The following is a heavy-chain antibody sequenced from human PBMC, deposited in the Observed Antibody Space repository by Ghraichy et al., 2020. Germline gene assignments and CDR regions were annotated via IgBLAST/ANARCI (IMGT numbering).Heavy chain of an antibody. V-gene: IGHV3-21*01. CDR3: ATTVAHYYYYGMDV. CDR2: ISSSSSYI. D-gene: IGHD4-23*01. CDR1: GFTFSSFS. Sequence: LSLTCAASGFTFSSFSMNWVRQAPGKGLEWVSSISSSSSYIYYADSVKGRFTISRDNAKNSLYLQMNSLRAEDTAVYYCATTVAHYYYYGMDVWGQGTTVTVSS. J-gene: IGHJ6*02.